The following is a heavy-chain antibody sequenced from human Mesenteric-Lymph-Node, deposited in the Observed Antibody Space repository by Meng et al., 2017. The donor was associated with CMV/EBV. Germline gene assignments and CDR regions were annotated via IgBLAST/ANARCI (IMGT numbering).Heavy chain of an antibody. J-gene: IGHJ3*02. V-gene: IGHV4-31*03. Sequence: TVPGGSITSGGYYWTWIRQDPGKGLEWIGNTYYSGITRYNPSLKSRITISVDTSLNQFSLKLISVTAADTAVYYCARTLFWEQAFDIWGQGTRVT. CDR3: ARTLFWEQAFDI. D-gene: IGHD1-26*01. CDR1: GGSITSGGYY. CDR2: TYYSGIT.